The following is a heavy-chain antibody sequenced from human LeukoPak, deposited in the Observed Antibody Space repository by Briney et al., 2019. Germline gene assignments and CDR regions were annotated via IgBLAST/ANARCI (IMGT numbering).Heavy chain of an antibody. CDR1: GYTFTSYD. Sequence: SVKVSCKASGYTFTSYDINWVRQAPGQGLEWMGRIIPILGIANYAQKFQGRVTITADKSTSTAYMELSSLRSEDTAVYYCARMAYGYSTAYYYGMDVWGQGTTVTVSS. CDR3: ARMAYGYSTAYYYGMDV. D-gene: IGHD5-18*01. CDR2: IIPILGIA. J-gene: IGHJ6*02. V-gene: IGHV1-69*04.